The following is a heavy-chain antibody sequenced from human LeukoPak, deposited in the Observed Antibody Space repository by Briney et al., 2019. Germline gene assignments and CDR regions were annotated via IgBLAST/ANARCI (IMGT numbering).Heavy chain of an antibody. Sequence: GGSLRLSCAASGFTFSTYEMNWVRQAPGKGLEWVSYISGSATTIYYADSVKGRFTISRDNAKNSLYLQMNSLRADDSAAYYCARGVDYWGQGTLVTVSS. CDR1: GFTFSTYE. V-gene: IGHV3-48*03. CDR2: ISGSATTI. J-gene: IGHJ4*02. CDR3: ARGVDY.